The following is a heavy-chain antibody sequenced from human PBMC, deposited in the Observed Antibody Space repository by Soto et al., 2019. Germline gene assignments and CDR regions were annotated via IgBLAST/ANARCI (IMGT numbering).Heavy chain of an antibody. Sequence: PSETLSLTCTVSGGSISSYYWSWIRQPPGKGLEWIGYIYYSGSTNYNPSLKSRVTISVDTSKNQFSLKLSSVTAADTAVYYCARRGVYRCGGGSCYNFDYWGQGTLVTVSS. CDR1: GGSISSYY. V-gene: IGHV4-59*08. D-gene: IGHD2-15*01. CDR2: IYYSGST. CDR3: ARRGVYRCGGGSCYNFDY. J-gene: IGHJ4*02.